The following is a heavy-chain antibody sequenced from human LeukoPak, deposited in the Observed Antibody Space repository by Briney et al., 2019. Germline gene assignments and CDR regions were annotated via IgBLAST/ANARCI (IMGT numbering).Heavy chain of an antibody. V-gene: IGHV3-48*03. Sequence: PGGSLRLSCAASGFTFSSYEMNWGRQAPGRGMEWVSYISGSGVTMYYADSVKGRFTISRDDAKNSLHLQMNSLRAEDTAVYYCAREDIRLDYFDYWGQGTLVTVSS. CDR3: AREDIRLDYFDY. CDR1: GFTFSSYE. CDR2: ISGSGVTM. J-gene: IGHJ4*02. D-gene: IGHD6-19*01.